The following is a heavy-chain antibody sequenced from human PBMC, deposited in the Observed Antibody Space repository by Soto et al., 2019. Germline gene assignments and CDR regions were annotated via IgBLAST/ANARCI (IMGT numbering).Heavy chain of an antibody. CDR1: GYTFTSYY. J-gene: IGHJ6*02. CDR3: ARSGSQDYYYGMDV. Sequence: ASVKVSCKASGYTFTSYYIHWVRQAPGQGLEWMGIVNPSVTSTTFAQKFQGRVTMTRDTSTSTVYMELSSLRSDDTAVYYCARSGSQDYYYGMDVWGQGTTVTVSS. V-gene: IGHV1-46*01. CDR2: VNPSVTST. D-gene: IGHD1-26*01.